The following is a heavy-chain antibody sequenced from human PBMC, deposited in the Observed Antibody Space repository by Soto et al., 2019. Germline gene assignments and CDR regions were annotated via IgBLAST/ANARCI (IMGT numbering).Heavy chain of an antibody. CDR3: AGIGEDVYYGMDV. CDR2: IYSRGDT. V-gene: IGHV4-4*07. CDR1: GGSMRSYY. D-gene: IGHD2-21*01. J-gene: IGHJ6*02. Sequence: SETLSLTCSVSGGSMRSYYWNWLRQPAGKGLEWIGRIYSRGDTNYNPSVKSRVTMSVDTSKNEFSLRLNSVAAADTAVYYCAGIGEDVYYGMDVWGQGTTVTVS.